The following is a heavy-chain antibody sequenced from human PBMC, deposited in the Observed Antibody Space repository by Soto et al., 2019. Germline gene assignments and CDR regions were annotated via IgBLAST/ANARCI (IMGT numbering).Heavy chain of an antibody. CDR3: ARDIGFDYVN. V-gene: IGHV3-7*01. CDR2: IKEDGSEI. CDR1: GFNVMSYL. D-gene: IGHD3-16*01. Sequence: GGSLRLSCAVSGFNVMSYLMSWVRQSPGKGLEWVASIKEDGSEIYYLHSVRGRFSISRDSAGNALHLTMNYLSAEDTGVYFCARDIGFDYVNWGQGTLVTVSS. J-gene: IGHJ4*02.